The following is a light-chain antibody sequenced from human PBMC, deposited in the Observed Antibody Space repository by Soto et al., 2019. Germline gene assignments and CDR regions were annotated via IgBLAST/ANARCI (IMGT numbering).Light chain of an antibody. CDR1: QSVSSN. CDR2: GAS. CDR3: QQYNNWPSLT. J-gene: IGKJ1*01. Sequence: EVVMTQSPATLSVSPGERATISCRASQSVSSNLAWYQQKPGQAPRLLIYGASTRATGIPARFSGSGSGTEFTLTISSLQSEDFAVYYCQQYNNWPSLTFGQGTKVDIK. V-gene: IGKV3-15*01.